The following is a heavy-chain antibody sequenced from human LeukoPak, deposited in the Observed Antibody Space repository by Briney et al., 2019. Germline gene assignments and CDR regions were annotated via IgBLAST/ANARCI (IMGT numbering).Heavy chain of an antibody. J-gene: IGHJ5*02. CDR1: GYSFSSCS. CDR3: ARGLNWNYDLGWVAP. V-gene: IGHV1-18*01. D-gene: IGHD1-7*01. CDR2: ISGYNGNT. Sequence: VAVKVSCKASGYSFSSCSISWVRPAPGQGLDWMGWISGYNGNTNYVQKFQGRVTLTTETSTSTAYMELRSLRSDDTAIYYCARGLNWNYDLGWVAPWGQGTLVAVSS.